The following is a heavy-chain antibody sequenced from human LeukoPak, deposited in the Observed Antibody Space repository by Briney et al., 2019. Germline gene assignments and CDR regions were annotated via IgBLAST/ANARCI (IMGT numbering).Heavy chain of an antibody. V-gene: IGHV3-23*01. CDR2: ISGSGGST. CDR3: GRDLAWGAFDY. Sequence: PGGTLRLSCAASGFTFSSYGMSWVRQAPGQGLEWVSAISGSGGSTYYADSVKGRFTISRDDSKNTLSLQMNSLRVEDTAVYYCGRDLAWGAFDYWGQGTLVTVSS. D-gene: IGHD7-27*01. J-gene: IGHJ4*02. CDR1: GFTFSSYG.